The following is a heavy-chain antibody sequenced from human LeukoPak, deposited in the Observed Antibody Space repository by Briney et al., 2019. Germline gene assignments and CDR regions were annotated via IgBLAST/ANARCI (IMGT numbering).Heavy chain of an antibody. V-gene: IGHV1-18*01. J-gene: IGHJ4*02. D-gene: IGHD3-22*01. Sequence: GASVKVSCKASGYTFTSYGISWVRQAPGQGLEWMGWISAYNGNTNYAQKLQGRVTMTTDTSTSTAYMELRSLRSDDTAVYYCARPYYYDSSGPFDYWGQGTLVTVPS. CDR1: GYTFTSYG. CDR3: ARPYYYDSSGPFDY. CDR2: ISAYNGNT.